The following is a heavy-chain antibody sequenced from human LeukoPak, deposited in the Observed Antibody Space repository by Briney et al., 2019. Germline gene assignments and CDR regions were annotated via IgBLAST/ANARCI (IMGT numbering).Heavy chain of an antibody. CDR1: GFTVSSNY. Sequence: PGGSLRLSCAASGFTVSSNYMIWVRQAPGKGLEWVSAISGSGGSTYYADSVKGRFIISRDNSKNTLYLQMNSLRVEDTAVYYCAKHEGSSWYHRNNYFDYWGQGILVTVSS. J-gene: IGHJ4*02. D-gene: IGHD6-13*01. V-gene: IGHV3-23*01. CDR3: AKHEGSSWYHRNNYFDY. CDR2: ISGSGGST.